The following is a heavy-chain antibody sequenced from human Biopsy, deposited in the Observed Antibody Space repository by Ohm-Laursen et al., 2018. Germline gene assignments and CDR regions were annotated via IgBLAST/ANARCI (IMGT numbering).Heavy chain of an antibody. CDR3: ARRYCSSTSCSPPFYSWFDP. Sequence: EASVKVSCKASGGTFSSYAISWVRQAPGQGPEWMGGIIPIFETIDYAPKFQDRVTITADESTRTAYMELSSLKSEDTAVYYCARRYCSSTSCSPPFYSWFDPWGQGTLVTVSS. CDR2: IIPIFETI. CDR1: GGTFSSYA. D-gene: IGHD2-2*01. V-gene: IGHV1-69*13. J-gene: IGHJ5*02.